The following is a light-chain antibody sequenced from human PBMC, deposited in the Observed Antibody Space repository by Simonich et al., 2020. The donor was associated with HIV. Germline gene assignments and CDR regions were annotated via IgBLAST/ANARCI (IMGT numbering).Light chain of an antibody. Sequence: MTQSPATLSVSPGERATLSCRASQSVSSNLAWYQQKPGQAPRLLSYGASTRATGIPARFSGSWSGTEFTLTISSMQSEDFAVYYCQQYNNWPPLTFGGGTKVEIK. V-gene: IGKV3-15*01. J-gene: IGKJ4*01. CDR1: QSVSSN. CDR2: GAS. CDR3: QQYNNWPPLT.